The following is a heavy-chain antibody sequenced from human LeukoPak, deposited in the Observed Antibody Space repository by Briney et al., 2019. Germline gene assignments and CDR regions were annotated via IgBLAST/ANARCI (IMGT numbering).Heavy chain of an antibody. CDR1: GFTFSSYA. D-gene: IGHD5-24*01. Sequence: GGSLKLSCAASGFTFSSYAMSWVRQAPGKGLEWVSAISGSGGSTYYADSVKGRFTISRDNSENTLYLQMNSLRAEDTAVYYCATLPREMATIEGPTDYWGQGTLVTVSS. J-gene: IGHJ4*02. CDR3: ATLPREMATIEGPTDY. V-gene: IGHV3-23*01. CDR2: ISGSGGST.